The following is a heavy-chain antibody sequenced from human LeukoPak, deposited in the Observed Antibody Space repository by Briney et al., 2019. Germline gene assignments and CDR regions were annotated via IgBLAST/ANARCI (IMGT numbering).Heavy chain of an antibody. CDR2: IYTSGGT. V-gene: IGHV4-61*02. CDR1: GGPISIGRYY. D-gene: IGHD4-17*01. J-gene: IGHJ6*04. CDR3: VTNYGSYYLNV. Sequence: SEPLSLPCTVSGGPISIGRYYWRWIRKPAGKGLEWIGRIYTSGGTNYNPSPSSRVTISIDTSNNQISLTLTSVTAADTAVYYCVTNYGSYYLNVWGNGTTVTISS.